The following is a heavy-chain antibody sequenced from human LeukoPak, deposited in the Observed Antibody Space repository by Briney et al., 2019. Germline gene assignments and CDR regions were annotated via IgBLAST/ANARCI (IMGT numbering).Heavy chain of an antibody. CDR2: IYASGNT. CDR3: AREEGDY. V-gene: IGHV4-61*01. CDR1: GGSVSSASYY. J-gene: IGHJ4*02. Sequence: SETLSLTCTVSGGSVSSASYYWTWIRQPPGKGLEWIGYIYASGNTNYNPSLKSRVTISVDTSKNQFSLKLSSVTAADTAVYYCAREEGDYWGQGTLVTVSS.